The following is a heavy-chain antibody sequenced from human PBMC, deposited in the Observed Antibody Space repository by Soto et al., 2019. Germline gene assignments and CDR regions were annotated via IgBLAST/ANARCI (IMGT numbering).Heavy chain of an antibody. CDR3: VRVGGDDFGDSGGFDY. V-gene: IGHV4-59*01. Sequence: SETLSLTCTVSGGSIRDYVWTWIRQPPGTGLEWIGYIYYSGRTNYNPSLKSRVSISVDTSKKHFSLQLRSVTAADTAVYYCVRVGGDDFGDSGGFDYWGQGTLVTVSS. D-gene: IGHD4-17*01. J-gene: IGHJ4*02. CDR2: IYYSGRT. CDR1: GGSIRDYV.